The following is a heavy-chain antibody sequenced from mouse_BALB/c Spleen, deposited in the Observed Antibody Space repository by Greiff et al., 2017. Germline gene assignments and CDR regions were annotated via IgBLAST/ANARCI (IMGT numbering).Heavy chain of an antibody. CDR1: GYAFSSYW. D-gene: IGHD2-4*01. J-gene: IGHJ3*01. Sequence: QVQLQQSGAELVRPGSSVKISCKASGYAFSSYWMNWVKQRPGQGLEWIGQIYPGDGDTNYNGKFKGKATLTADKSSSTAYMQLSSLTSEDSAVYFCARGWDYAWFAYWGQGTLVTVSA. V-gene: IGHV1-80*01. CDR2: IYPGDGDT. CDR3: ARGWDYAWFAY.